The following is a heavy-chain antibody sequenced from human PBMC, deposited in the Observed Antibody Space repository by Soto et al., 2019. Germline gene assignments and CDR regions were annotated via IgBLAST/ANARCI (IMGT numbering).Heavy chain of an antibody. D-gene: IGHD6-19*01. J-gene: IGHJ6*02. CDR3: ASEQWAGGMDV. V-gene: IGHV3-21*01. Sequence: EVQLVESGGGLVKPGGSLRLSCAASGFTFSRYSLNWVRQAPGQGLEWVSSISSSSSYIYYADSVKGRFTISRDSAKNSLYLQMSSVRAEDTAVYYCASEQWAGGMDVWGQGTTVTGSS. CDR2: ISSSSSYI. CDR1: GFTFSRYS.